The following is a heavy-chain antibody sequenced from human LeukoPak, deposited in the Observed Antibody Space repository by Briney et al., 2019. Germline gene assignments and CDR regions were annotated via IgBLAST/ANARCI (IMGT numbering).Heavy chain of an antibody. D-gene: IGHD5-18*01. V-gene: IGHV1-2*02. CDR2: INPNSGGT. CDR1: GYTFTGYY. Sequence: ASVKVSCKASGYTFTGYYMHWVRQAPGQGLEWMGWINPNSGGTNYAQKFQGRVTMTRDTSISTAYMELSRLRSDDTAVYYCAREKSVTMVTPRYFQHWGQGTLVTVSS. J-gene: IGHJ1*01. CDR3: AREKSVTMVTPRYFQH.